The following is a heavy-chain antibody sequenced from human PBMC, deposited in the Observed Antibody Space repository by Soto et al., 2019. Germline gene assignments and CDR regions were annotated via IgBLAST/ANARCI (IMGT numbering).Heavy chain of an antibody. J-gene: IGHJ4*02. D-gene: IGHD5-12*01. V-gene: IGHV1-69*12. Sequence: QVQLVQSGAEVKKPGSSVKVSCKASGGTFGSYVFNWVRQAPGQGLEWMGGIIPIVGTPNYAQKFQGRVTITADESTNTAYMELSSLRSEDTAVFYCARDLGSGYDPGDYWGQGALVTVSS. CDR2: IIPIVGTP. CDR3: ARDLGSGYDPGDY. CDR1: GGTFGSYV.